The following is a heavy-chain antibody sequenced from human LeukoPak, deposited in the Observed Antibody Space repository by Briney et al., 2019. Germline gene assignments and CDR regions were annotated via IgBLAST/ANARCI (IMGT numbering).Heavy chain of an antibody. CDR2: ISSSGSTI. Sequence: PGGSLRLSCAASGFTFSSYEMNWVRQAPGKGLEWVSYISSSGSTIYYADSVKGRFTISRDNAKNSLYLQMNSLRAEDTAVYYCASLRYFDWLFYYRGQGTLVTVSS. CDR3: ASLRYFDWLFYY. D-gene: IGHD3-9*01. J-gene: IGHJ4*02. CDR1: GFTFSSYE. V-gene: IGHV3-48*03.